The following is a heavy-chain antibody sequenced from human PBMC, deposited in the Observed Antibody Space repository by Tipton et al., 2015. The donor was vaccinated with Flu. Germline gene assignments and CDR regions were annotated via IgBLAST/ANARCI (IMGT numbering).Heavy chain of an antibody. CDR3: ARNNPVLTGYFTGPKSGGFFDF. J-gene: IGHJ4*02. D-gene: IGHD3-9*01. CDR1: GDSIRTSGHY. V-gene: IGHV4-39*06. CDR2: MPYSGSP. Sequence: TLSLTCNVSGDSIRTSGHYWGWIRQSPGKGLAWIASMPYSGSPYYNPSLRSRLTTRVDTSKNQFPLNLTSVTAADTAFYYCARNNPVLTGYFTGPKSGGFFDFWGQGALVTVSS.